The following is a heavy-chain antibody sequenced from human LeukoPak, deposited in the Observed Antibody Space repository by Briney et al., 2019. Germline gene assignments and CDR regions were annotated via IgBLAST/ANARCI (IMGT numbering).Heavy chain of an antibody. CDR2: IYYSGRT. CDR3: AREERYYDSSGYSFDAFDI. D-gene: IGHD3-22*01. J-gene: IGHJ3*02. V-gene: IGHV4-39*07. CDR1: GGSISSSSYY. Sequence: SETLSLTCTVSGGSISSSSYYWGWIRQPPGKGLEWIGSIYYSGRTYYNPSLKSRVTISVDTSKNQFSLKLRSVTAADTAVYYCAREERYYDSSGYSFDAFDIWGQGTMVTVSS.